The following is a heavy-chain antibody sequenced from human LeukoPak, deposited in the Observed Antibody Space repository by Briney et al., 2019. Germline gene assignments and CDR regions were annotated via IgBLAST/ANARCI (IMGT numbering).Heavy chain of an antibody. J-gene: IGHJ3*02. CDR2: INPNSGGT. V-gene: IGHV1-2*02. CDR1: GYTFTGYY. D-gene: IGHD4-23*01. CDR3: ARGSNYGGNSDDAFDI. Sequence: ASVKVSCKASGYTFTGYYMHWVRQAPGQGLEWMGWINPNSGGTNYAQKFQGRVTMTRDTSISTAYMELSRLRSDDTAVYYCARGSNYGGNSDDAFDIWGQGTMVTVSS.